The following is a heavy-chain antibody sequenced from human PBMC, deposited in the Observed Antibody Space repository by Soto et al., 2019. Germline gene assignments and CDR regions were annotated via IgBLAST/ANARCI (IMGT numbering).Heavy chain of an antibody. V-gene: IGHV1-24*01. CDR1: GYTLTELS. J-gene: IGHJ4*02. CDR3: CPGYSGHLKGGKDGY. Sequence: GASVKVSCKVSGYTLTELSMHWVRQAPGKGLEWMGGFDPEDGETIYAQKFQGRVTMTEDTSTDTAYMELSSLRAEDTAVYYCCPGYSGHLKGGKDGYWGQGTLVTVSS. CDR2: FDPEDGET. D-gene: IGHD5-12*01.